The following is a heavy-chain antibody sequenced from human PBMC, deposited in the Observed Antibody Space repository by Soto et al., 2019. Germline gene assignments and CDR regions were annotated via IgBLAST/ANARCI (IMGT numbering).Heavy chain of an antibody. D-gene: IGHD3-3*01. CDR3: AKATYNRNTIFGVARDY. CDR1: GFTFSSYA. J-gene: IGHJ4*02. CDR2: ISGSGGST. V-gene: IGHV3-23*01. Sequence: PGWSLRLSCAASGFTFSSYAMSWVRQAPGKGLEWVSAISGSGGSTYYADSVKGRFTISRDNSKNTLYLQMNSLRAEDTAVYYCAKATYNRNTIFGVARDYWGQGTLVTVSS.